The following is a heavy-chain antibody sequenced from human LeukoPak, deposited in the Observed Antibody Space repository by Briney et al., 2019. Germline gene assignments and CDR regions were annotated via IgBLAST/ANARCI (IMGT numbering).Heavy chain of an antibody. CDR3: AGLWSHHWFDP. CDR1: GITVNSNY. D-gene: IGHD3-3*01. Sequence: PGGSLRLSCAVSGITVNSNYMNWVRQAPGKGLEWVSVIHTSGDTFYADSVRGRFTVSRDNAKNTVYLQMNSLRVEDTAVYYCAGLWSHHWFDPWGQGTVVTVSS. V-gene: IGHV3-66*01. J-gene: IGHJ5*02. CDR2: IHTSGDT.